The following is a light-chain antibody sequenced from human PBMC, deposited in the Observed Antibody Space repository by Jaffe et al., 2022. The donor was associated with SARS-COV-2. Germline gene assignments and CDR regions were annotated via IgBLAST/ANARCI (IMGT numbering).Light chain of an antibody. V-gene: IGKV2-28*01. CDR2: LGS. Sequence: DIVMTQSPLSLPVTPGEPASISCRSSQSLLHSNGYNYLHWYLQKPGQSPQLLIYLGSNRASGVPDRFSGSRSGTDFTLKISRVEAEDVGVYYCMQVLQTPYTFGQGTRLEIK. J-gene: IGKJ2*01. CDR1: QSLLHSNGYNY. CDR3: MQVLQTPYT.